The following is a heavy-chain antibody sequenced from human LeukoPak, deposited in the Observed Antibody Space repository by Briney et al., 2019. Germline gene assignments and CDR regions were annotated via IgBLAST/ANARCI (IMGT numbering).Heavy chain of an antibody. CDR1: GFTFSSYA. CDR2: ISYDGSNK. Sequence: GGSLRLSCAASGFTFSSYAMHWVRQAPGKGLEWVAVISYDGSNKYYADSVKGRFTISRGNSKNTLYLQMNSLRAEDTAVYYCARDLTSGSLFDYWGQGTLVTVSS. J-gene: IGHJ4*02. D-gene: IGHD1-26*01. CDR3: ARDLTSGSLFDY. V-gene: IGHV3-30-3*01.